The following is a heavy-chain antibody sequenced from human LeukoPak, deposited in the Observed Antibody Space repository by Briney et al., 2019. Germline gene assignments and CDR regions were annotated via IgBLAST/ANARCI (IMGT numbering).Heavy chain of an antibody. CDR2: IIPIFGTA. CDR1: GGTFSSYA. CDR3: ARGDPYCSSTSCLRGYYYYYYMDV. J-gene: IGHJ6*03. Sequence: SVKVSCKASGGTFSSYAISWVRQAPGQGLEWMGGIIPIFGTANYAQKFQGRVTITTDESTSTAYMELSSLRSEDTAVYYCARGDPYCSSTSCLRGYYYYYYMDVWGKGTTVTVSS. D-gene: IGHD2-2*01. V-gene: IGHV1-69*05.